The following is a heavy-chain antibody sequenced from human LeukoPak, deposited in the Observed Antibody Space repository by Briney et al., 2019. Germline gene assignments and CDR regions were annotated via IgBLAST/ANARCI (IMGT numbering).Heavy chain of an antibody. J-gene: IGHJ3*02. D-gene: IGHD1-26*01. CDR2: INPNSGGT. V-gene: IGHV1-2*02. CDR1: GYAFTGYY. CDR3: AREGQWELLFPRLDAFDI. Sequence: ASVKVSCKASGYAFTGYYMHWVRQAPGQGLEWMGWINPNSGGTNYAQKFQGRVTMTRDTSISTAYMELSRLRSDDTAVYYCAREGQWELLFPRLDAFDIWGQGTMVTVSS.